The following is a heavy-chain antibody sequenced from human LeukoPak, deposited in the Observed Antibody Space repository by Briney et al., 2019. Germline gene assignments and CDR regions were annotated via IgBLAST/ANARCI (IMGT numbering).Heavy chain of an antibody. V-gene: IGHV3-23*01. J-gene: IGHJ4*02. Sequence: PGGSLRLSCAASGFTFSSYAMSWVRQAPGKGLEWVSAISGSGGSTYYADSVKGRFTISRDNSKNTLYLQMNSLRAEDTAVYYCAKVNLLGVVVTATLFDYWGQGTLVTVSS. CDR3: AKVNLLGVVVTATLFDY. D-gene: IGHD2-21*02. CDR2: ISGSGGST. CDR1: GFTFSSYA.